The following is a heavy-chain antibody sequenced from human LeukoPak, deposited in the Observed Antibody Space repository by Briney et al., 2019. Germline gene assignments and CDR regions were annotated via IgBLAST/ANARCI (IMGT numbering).Heavy chain of an antibody. D-gene: IGHD5-24*01. CDR1: GYTFTSYY. CDR2: INPSRGST. CDR3: ARDGGDGYKANLFDT. J-gene: IGHJ5*02. Sequence: GASVKVSCKASGYTFTSYYMHWVRQAPGQGLEWMGIINPSRGSTSQAQTFQGRVTMTRDMSTSTVSMELSSLRSEDTAVYYCARDGGDGYKANLFDTWGQGTLVTVSS. V-gene: IGHV1-46*01.